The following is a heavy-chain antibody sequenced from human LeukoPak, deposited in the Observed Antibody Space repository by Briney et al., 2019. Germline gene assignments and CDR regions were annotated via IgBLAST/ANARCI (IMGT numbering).Heavy chain of an antibody. CDR2: ISYDGSNK. CDR3: ARMDLKWFGESFFDY. CDR1: GFTFSSYA. J-gene: IGHJ4*02. D-gene: IGHD3-10*01. Sequence: GGSLRLSCAASGFTFSSYAMHWVRQAPGKGLEWVAVISYDGSNKYYADSVKGRFTISRDNAKNSLYLQMNSLRAEDTGVYYCARMDLKWFGESFFDYWGQGTLVTVPS. V-gene: IGHV3-30-3*01.